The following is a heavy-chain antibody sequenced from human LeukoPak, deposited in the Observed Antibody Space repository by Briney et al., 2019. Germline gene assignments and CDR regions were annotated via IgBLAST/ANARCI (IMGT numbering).Heavy chain of an antibody. Sequence: GSVKVSCKASGYTFTSYDINWVRQATGQGLEWMGWMNPNSGNTGYAQKFQGRVTMTRNTSISTAYMELSSLRSEDTAVYYCARARRFLEWWRGYYYYMDVWGKGTTVTVSS. V-gene: IGHV1-8*01. D-gene: IGHD3-3*01. CDR3: ARARRFLEWWRGYYYYMDV. CDR2: MNPNSGNT. CDR1: GYTFTSYD. J-gene: IGHJ6*03.